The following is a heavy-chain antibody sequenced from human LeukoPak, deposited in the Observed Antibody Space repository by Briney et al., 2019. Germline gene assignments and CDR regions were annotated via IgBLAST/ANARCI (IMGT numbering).Heavy chain of an antibody. CDR1: GFTFSSYG. CDR2: IWYDGSNK. Sequence: PGGSLRLSCAASGFTFSSYGMHWVRQAPGKGLEWVAVIWYDGSNKYYADSVKGRFTISRDNSKNTLYLQMNSLRAEDTTVYYCAKTDNWNDVFDYWGQGTLVTVSS. V-gene: IGHV3-33*06. CDR3: AKTDNWNDVFDY. D-gene: IGHD1-1*01. J-gene: IGHJ4*02.